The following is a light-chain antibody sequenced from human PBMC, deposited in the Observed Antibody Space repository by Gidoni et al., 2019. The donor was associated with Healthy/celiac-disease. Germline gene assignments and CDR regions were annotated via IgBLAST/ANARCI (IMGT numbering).Light chain of an antibody. Sequence: SYELTQPPSVSVSPGQTASITCSGDKLGDKYARWYQQKPCQSPVLVIYQDNKRPSGIPERFSGSNSGNTATLTISGTQAMDEADYCCQAWDSSTGVVFGGGTKLTVL. V-gene: IGLV3-1*01. CDR3: QAWDSSTGVV. CDR1: KLGDKY. J-gene: IGLJ2*01. CDR2: QDN.